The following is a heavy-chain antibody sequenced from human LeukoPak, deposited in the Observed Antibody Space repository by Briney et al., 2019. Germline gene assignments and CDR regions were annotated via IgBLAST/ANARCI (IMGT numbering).Heavy chain of an antibody. V-gene: IGHV4-34*01. Sequence: SETLSLTCAVYGGSFSGYYWSWIRQPPGKGLEWIGEINHSGSTNYNPSLKSRVTISVDTSKNQFSLKLSSVTAADTAVYYCGGARYYYYYGMDVWGQGTTVTVSS. CDR1: GGSFSGYY. D-gene: IGHD1-26*01. CDR2: INHSGST. CDR3: GGARYYYYYGMDV. J-gene: IGHJ6*02.